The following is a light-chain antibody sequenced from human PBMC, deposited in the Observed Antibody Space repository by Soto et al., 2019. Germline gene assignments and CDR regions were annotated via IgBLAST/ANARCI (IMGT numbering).Light chain of an antibody. V-gene: IGKV1-39*01. J-gene: IGKJ5*01. CDR3: QQYGSSHIT. Sequence: DIQMTQSPSTLAASVGDRVTITCRASQSISSYLNWYQQKPGKAPKLLIYAASSLQSGVPSRFSGSGSGTDFTLTISRLEPEDFAVYYCQQYGSSHITFGQGTRVDIK. CDR2: AAS. CDR1: QSISSY.